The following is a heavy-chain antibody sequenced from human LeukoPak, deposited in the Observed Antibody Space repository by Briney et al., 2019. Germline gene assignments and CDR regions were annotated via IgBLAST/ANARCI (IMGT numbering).Heavy chain of an antibody. CDR3: TKPYYYDSSGYYGY. D-gene: IGHD3-22*01. J-gene: IGHJ4*02. V-gene: IGHV3-23*01. Sequence: GGSLRLSCAASGFTFSSYAMSWVRQAPGKGLEWVSAISGSGGSTYYADSVKGRFTISRDNSKNTLYLQMNSLRAEDTAVYYCTKPYYYDSSGYYGYWGQGTLVTVPS. CDR1: GFTFSSYA. CDR2: ISGSGGST.